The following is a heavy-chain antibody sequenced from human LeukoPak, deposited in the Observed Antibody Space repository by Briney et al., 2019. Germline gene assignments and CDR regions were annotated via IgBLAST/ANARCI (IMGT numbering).Heavy chain of an antibody. Sequence: SETLSLTCAVSGGSISSSNWWSWVRQPPGKGLEWIGEIYHSGSTNYNPSLKSRVTISVDKSKNQFSLKLSSVTAADTAVYYCARAPDLGSGYDFDYWGQGTLVTVSS. CDR1: GGSISSSNW. CDR2: IYHSGST. V-gene: IGHV4-4*02. CDR3: ARAPDLGSGYDFDY. J-gene: IGHJ4*02. D-gene: IGHD3-22*01.